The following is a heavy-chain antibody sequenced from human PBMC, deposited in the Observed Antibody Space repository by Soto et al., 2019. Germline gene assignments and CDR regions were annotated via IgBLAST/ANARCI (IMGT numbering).Heavy chain of an antibody. V-gene: IGHV3-11*01. D-gene: IGHD3-22*01. CDR1: GFTFSDYY. J-gene: IGHJ6*02. CDR2: ISSSGSTI. Sequence: QVQLVESGGGLVKPGGSLRLSCAASGFTFSDYYMSWIRQAPGKGLEWVSYISSSGSTIYYADPVKGRFNISRDNAKNSLYLQMNNLKAEDTAVYYCARLDGNYYDSSGYYYYYGMDVWGHWTTVTVSS. CDR3: ARLDGNYYDSSGYYYYYGMDV.